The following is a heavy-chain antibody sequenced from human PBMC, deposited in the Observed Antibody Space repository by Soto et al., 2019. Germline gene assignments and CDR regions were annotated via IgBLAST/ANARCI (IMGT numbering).Heavy chain of an antibody. CDR2: ISYDGSNK. CDR1: GFTFSNYG. CDR3: AKGDCSGGSCYSSSGD. J-gene: IGHJ4*02. V-gene: IGHV3-30*18. D-gene: IGHD2-15*01. Sequence: QVQLVESGGGVVQPGRSLRLSCAASGFTFSNYGMHWVRQAPGKGLEWVAVISYDGSNKYYADSVKGRFTISRDNSKNTLYLQMNSLRVEDTAVYYCAKGDCSGGSCYSSSGDWGQGTLVTVSS.